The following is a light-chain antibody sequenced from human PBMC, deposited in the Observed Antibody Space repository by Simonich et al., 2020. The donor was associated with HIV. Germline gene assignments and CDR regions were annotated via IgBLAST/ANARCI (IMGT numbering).Light chain of an antibody. J-gene: IGLJ2*01. CDR3: CSYAGSSTYVV. V-gene: IGLV2-23*02. CDR2: DVS. CDR1: SSDVGNYNY. Sequence: QSALTQAASVSGSPGQSITISCTGTSSDVGNYNYVSWYQQHPGKAPKVMIYDVSKRPPGVSNRFSGSKSGNTASLTISGLQAEDEADYYCCSYAGSSTYVVFGGGTKLTVL.